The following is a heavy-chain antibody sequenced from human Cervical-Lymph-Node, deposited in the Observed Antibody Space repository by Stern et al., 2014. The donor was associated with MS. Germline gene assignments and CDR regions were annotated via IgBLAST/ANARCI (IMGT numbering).Heavy chain of an antibody. D-gene: IGHD1-1*01. CDR1: GASFTDNY. V-gene: IGHV4-34*01. Sequence: QVQLQQWGAGLLRPSETLSLTCAVPGASFTDNYWSWIRQTPGKGLEWIGEINHSGNPHHNPSLMSRVTLSVDPSKNQFSLKLNSVTAADTAVYYCARERKVERSARVFVSFDVWGQGTLLTVSS. CDR3: ARERKVERSARVFVSFDV. CDR2: INHSGNP. J-gene: IGHJ3*01.